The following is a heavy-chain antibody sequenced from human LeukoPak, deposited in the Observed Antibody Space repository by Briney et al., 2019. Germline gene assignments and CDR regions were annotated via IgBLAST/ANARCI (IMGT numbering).Heavy chain of an antibody. V-gene: IGHV3-49*03. D-gene: IGHD5-18*01. J-gene: IGHJ3*02. Sequence: PGGSLRLSCTASGFTFGDYAMSWFRQAPGKGLEWVGFIRSKAYGGTTEYAASVKGRFTISRDDSKSIAYLQMNSLKTEDTAVYYCTTGKYSCGYVDAFDIWGQGTMVTVSS. CDR3: TTGKYSCGYVDAFDI. CDR1: GFTFGDYA. CDR2: IRSKAYGGTT.